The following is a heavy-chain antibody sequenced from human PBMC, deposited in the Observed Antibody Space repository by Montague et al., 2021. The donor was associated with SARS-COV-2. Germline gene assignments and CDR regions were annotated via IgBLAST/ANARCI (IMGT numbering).Heavy chain of an antibody. CDR1: GFTFSSYE. V-gene: IGHV3-48*03. CDR3: ARADTAMVIYFDY. J-gene: IGHJ4*02. CDR2: ISSSGSTI. Sequence: SLRLSFAASGFTFSSYEMNWVRQAPGKGPEWVSYISSSGSTIYYADSVKGRFTISRDNAKNSLYLQMNSLRAEDTAVYYCARADTAMVIYFDYWGQGTLVTVSS. D-gene: IGHD5-18*01.